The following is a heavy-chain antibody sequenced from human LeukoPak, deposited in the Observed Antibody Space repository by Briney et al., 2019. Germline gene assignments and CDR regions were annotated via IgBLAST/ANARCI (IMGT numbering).Heavy chain of an antibody. D-gene: IGHD7-27*01. CDR2: MKSNNGYT. CDR3: ARGPPNWGMVGY. J-gene: IGHJ4*02. V-gene: IGHV1-8*01. Sequence: ASVKVSCKASGYTFTSFDFNWVRQATGQGLEWMGWMKSNNGYTGYAQKLQGRVTMTRDTSISTAYMELSSLTFDDTAVYYCARGPPNWGMVGYWGQGTLVTVSS. CDR1: GYTFTSFD.